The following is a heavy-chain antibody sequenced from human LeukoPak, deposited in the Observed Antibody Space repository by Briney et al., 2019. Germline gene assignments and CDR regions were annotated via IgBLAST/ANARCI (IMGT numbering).Heavy chain of an antibody. D-gene: IGHD6-6*01. J-gene: IGHJ4*02. CDR1: GFTVSSNY. CDR2: IYSGGST. CDR3: ARVKGNSSPFEY. V-gene: IGHV3-53*01. Sequence: GGSLRLSCAASGFTVSSNYMSWVRQAPGKGLEWVSVIYSGGSTYDADSVKGRFTISRDNSKNTLYLQMNSLRAEDTAVYYCARVKGNSSPFEYWGQGTLVTVSS.